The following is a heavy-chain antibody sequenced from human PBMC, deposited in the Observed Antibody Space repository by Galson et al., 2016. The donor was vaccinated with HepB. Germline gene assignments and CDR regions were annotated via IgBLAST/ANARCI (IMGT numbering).Heavy chain of an antibody. D-gene: IGHD4-17*01. CDR1: GFSFSTYG. J-gene: IGHJ4*02. CDR2: IWYDGTYK. V-gene: IGHV3-33*01. Sequence: SLRLSCAASGFSFSTYGMHWVRQAPGKGLEWVTLIWYDGTYKDYADSVKGRFAVSRDNSNNMLYRQMDTLVIEDTALYFCTRGQEKSDYGPFDYWGQGALVTVSS. CDR3: TRGQEKSDYGPFDY.